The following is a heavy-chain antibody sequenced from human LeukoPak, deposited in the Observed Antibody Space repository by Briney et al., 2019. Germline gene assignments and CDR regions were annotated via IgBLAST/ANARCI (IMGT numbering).Heavy chain of an antibody. V-gene: IGHV4-59*01. Sequence: PSETLSLTCSVSGGSISSYYWSWIRQPPGKGLEWIGYFYYSGSTKYNPALKSRVTISVDTTENQSSLKLTSVTAADTAVYYCARGGYSYSLDYWGQGTLVTVSS. D-gene: IGHD5-18*01. CDR2: FYYSGST. CDR1: GGSISSYY. J-gene: IGHJ4*02. CDR3: ARGGYSYSLDY.